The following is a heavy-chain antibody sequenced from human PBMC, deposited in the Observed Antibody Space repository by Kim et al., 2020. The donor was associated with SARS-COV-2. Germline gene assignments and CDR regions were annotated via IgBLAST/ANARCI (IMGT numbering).Heavy chain of an antibody. CDR3: SRRGGYQFSLFDH. CDR1: GYTFTGYY. J-gene: IGHJ4*02. CDR2: INLNSGGI. Sequence: ASVKVSCKSSGYTFTGYYMHWVRQAPGQGLEWMGWINLNSGGIFYAHKFQGRVSLTRDTSISTAYMELSSLASDDTAAYYCSRRGGYQFSLFDHWRQGTL. D-gene: IGHD5-12*01. V-gene: IGHV1-2*02.